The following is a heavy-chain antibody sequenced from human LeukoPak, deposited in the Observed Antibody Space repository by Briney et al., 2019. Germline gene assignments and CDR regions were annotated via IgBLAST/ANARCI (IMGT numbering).Heavy chain of an antibody. CDR3: ARVWYCSSTSCSPAYYFDY. J-gene: IGHJ4*02. CDR1: GDSVSSNSAA. D-gene: IGHD2-2*01. CDR2: TYYRSKWYN. Sequence: SQTLSLTCAISGDSVSSNSAAWNWIRQSPSRGLEWLGRTYYRSKWYNDYAVSVKSRITINPDTSKNQFSLQLNSVTPEDTALYYCARVWYCSSTSCSPAYYFDYWGQGTLVTVSS. V-gene: IGHV6-1*01.